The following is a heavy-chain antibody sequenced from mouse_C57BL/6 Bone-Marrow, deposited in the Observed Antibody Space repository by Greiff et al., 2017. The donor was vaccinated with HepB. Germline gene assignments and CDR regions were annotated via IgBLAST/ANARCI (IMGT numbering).Heavy chain of an antibody. V-gene: IGHV5-17*01. Sequence: EVMLLESGGGLVKPGGSLKLSCAASGFTFSDYGMHWVRQAPEKGLEWVAYISSGSSTIYYADTVKGRFTISRDNAKNTLFLQMTSLRSEDTAMYYCARSRYSNYDAMDYWGQGTSVTVSS. J-gene: IGHJ4*01. CDR3: ARSRYSNYDAMDY. D-gene: IGHD2-5*01. CDR1: GFTFSDYG. CDR2: ISSGSSTI.